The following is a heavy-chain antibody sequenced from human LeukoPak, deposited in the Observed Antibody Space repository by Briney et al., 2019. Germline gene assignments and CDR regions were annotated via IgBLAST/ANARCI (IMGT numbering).Heavy chain of an antibody. D-gene: IGHD2-2*01. CDR3: ARGYCSSTSCYVYYYYMDV. Sequence: ASVKVSCKASGYTFTSYDINWVRQATGQGLEWMGWMNPNSGNTGYAQKFQGRVTITRNTSISTAYMELSSLRSEDTAVYYCARGYCSSTSCYVYYYYMDVWGKGTTVTVSS. V-gene: IGHV1-8*03. CDR1: GYTFTSYD. J-gene: IGHJ6*03. CDR2: MNPNSGNT.